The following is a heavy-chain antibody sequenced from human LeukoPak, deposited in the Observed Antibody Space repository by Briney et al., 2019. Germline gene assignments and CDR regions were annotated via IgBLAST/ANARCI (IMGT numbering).Heavy chain of an antibody. CDR2: ISSNGGST. J-gene: IGHJ6*03. V-gene: IGHV3-64*01. CDR1: GFTFSSYA. D-gene: IGHD3-10*01. CDR3: ARDIYDGSGSYYYYMDV. Sequence: SGGSLRLSCAASGFTFSSYAMHWVRQAPGKGLEYVSAISSNGGSTYYANSVKGRFTISRDNSKNTLYLQMGSLRAEDMAVYYCARDIYDGSGSYYYYMDVRGKGTTVTVSS.